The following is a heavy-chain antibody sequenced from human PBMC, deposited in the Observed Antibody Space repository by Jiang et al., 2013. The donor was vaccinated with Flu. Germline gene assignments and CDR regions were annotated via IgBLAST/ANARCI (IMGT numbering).Heavy chain of an antibody. CDR1: GGSISSSDYY. CDR3: ARAEKXSGFELPYFVY. V-gene: IGHV4-39*07. D-gene: IGHD5-12*01. CDR2: IYSSGGT. J-gene: IGHJ4*02. Sequence: GPGLVKPSETLSLTCTVSGGSISSSDYYWVWIRQPPGKGLEWIGSIYSSGGTYYNPSLKSRLTLSLDTSKNHFSLKLRFVTAADTAVYYCARAEKXSGFELPYFVYWGQGILVTVSS.